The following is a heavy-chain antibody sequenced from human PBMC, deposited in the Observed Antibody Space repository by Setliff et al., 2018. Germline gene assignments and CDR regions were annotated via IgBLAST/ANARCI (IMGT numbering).Heavy chain of an antibody. CDR1: GGSLNTYY. D-gene: IGHD3-3*01. J-gene: IGHJ5*02. V-gene: IGHV4-4*07. CDR2: INTSGTT. CDR3: AGGLPGDYDFNCFDT. Sequence: SETLSLTCTVSGGSLNTYYWSWIRQPAGKELEWIGRINTSGTTRYNSSLRSRATLSVDESMNRFSLNLNSVTAADTAVYYCAGGLPGDYDFNCFDTWGQGALVTVAS.